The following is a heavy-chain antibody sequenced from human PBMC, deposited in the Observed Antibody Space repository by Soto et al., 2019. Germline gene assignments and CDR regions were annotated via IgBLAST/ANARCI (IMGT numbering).Heavy chain of an antibody. V-gene: IGHV3-23*01. CDR3: AKEISSMWFPLDS. CDR1: GFTFNNYA. Sequence: GGSLRLSCAASGFTFNNYAMSWVRQAPGKGLEWVSSISAGSTYYADSVKGRFIISRDTSKNTLYLQMNSLRAEDTAVYYCAKEISSMWFPLDSWGQGTLVTVSS. D-gene: IGHD3-3*02. J-gene: IGHJ4*02. CDR2: ISAGST.